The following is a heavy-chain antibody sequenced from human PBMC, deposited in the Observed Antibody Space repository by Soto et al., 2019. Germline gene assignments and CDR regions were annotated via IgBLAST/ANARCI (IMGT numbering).Heavy chain of an antibody. CDR1: GITVRNHY. CDR2: ISPAGDT. Sequence: EVQLVESGGGLVQPGGSLRLSCAASGITVRNHYMSWFRQAPGKGLEWVSAISPAGDTYYADSVKGRFTISRDNSKNTLYFQMNSLRAEDTAVYYGARDPPGSGSYSYDYWGQGTLVTVSS. J-gene: IGHJ4*02. D-gene: IGHD3-10*01. CDR3: ARDPPGSGSYSYDY. V-gene: IGHV3-66*01.